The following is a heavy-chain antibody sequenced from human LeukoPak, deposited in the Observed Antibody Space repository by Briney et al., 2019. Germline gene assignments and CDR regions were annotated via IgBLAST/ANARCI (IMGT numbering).Heavy chain of an antibody. Sequence: GGSLRLSCAASGFTFSSYSMNWVRQAPGKGLEWVSSISSSSSYIYYADSVKGRFTISRDNAKNSLYLQMNSLRAEDTAVYYCARDKAVGSTQFYMDVWGKGTTVTVSS. CDR2: ISSSSSYI. CDR3: ARDKAVGSTQFYMDV. J-gene: IGHJ6*03. CDR1: GFTFSSYS. D-gene: IGHD6-19*01. V-gene: IGHV3-21*01.